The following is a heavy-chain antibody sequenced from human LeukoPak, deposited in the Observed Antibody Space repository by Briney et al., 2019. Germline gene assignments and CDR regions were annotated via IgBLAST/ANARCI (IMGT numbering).Heavy chain of an antibody. D-gene: IGHD3-16*01. V-gene: IGHV3-21*01. CDR3: ARGRDYIWGSYDY. J-gene: IGHJ4*02. CDR1: GFTFSSYS. CDR2: ISSSSSYI. Sequence: GGSLRLSCAASGFTFSSYSMNWVRQAPGKGLEWVSSISSSSSYIYYAVSVKGRFTISRDNAKNSLYLQMNSLRAEDTAVYYCARGRDYIWGSYDYWGQGTLVTVSS.